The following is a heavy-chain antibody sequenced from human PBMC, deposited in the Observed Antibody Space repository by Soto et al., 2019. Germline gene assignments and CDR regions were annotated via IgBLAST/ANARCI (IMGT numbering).Heavy chain of an antibody. CDR2: IWYDGSNK. V-gene: IGHV3-33*01. D-gene: IGHD3-10*01. CDR3: ARDPLGGFGEAHYYYYGMDV. J-gene: IGHJ6*02. CDR1: GFTFSSYG. Sequence: QVQLVESGGGVVQPGRSLRLSCAASGFTFSSYGMHWVRQAPGKGLEWVAVIWYDGSNKYYADSVKGRFTISRDNSKNTLYLQMNGLRAEDTAVYYCARDPLGGFGEAHYYYYGMDVWGRGTTVTVSS.